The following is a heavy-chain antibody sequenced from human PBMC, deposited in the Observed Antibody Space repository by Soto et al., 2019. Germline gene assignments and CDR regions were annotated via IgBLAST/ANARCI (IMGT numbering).Heavy chain of an antibody. J-gene: IGHJ5*02. CDR2: ISYDGSNK. V-gene: IGHV3-30*18. CDR3: AKDLVSYSSSLYNWFDP. Sequence: QVQLVESGGGVVQPGRSLRLSCAASGFTFSSYGMHWVRQAPGKGLEWVAVISYDGSNKYYVDSVKGRFTISRDNSKNTLYLQMNSLRAEDTAVYYCAKDLVSYSSSLYNWFDPWGQGTLVTVSS. D-gene: IGHD6-6*01. CDR1: GFTFSSYG.